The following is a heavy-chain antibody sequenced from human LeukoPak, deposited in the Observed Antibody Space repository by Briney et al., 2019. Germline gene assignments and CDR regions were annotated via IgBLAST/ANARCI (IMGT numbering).Heavy chain of an antibody. J-gene: IGHJ4*02. D-gene: IGHD6-13*01. V-gene: IGHV4-34*01. Sequence: PSETLSLTCAVYGGSFSGYYWSWIPQPPGKGLEWSGEINHSGSTNYNPSLKSRVTISVDTSKNQFSLKLSSVTAADTAVHYCAGGAAADYWGQGTLVTVSS. CDR3: AGGAAADY. CDR2: INHSGST. CDR1: GGSFSGYY.